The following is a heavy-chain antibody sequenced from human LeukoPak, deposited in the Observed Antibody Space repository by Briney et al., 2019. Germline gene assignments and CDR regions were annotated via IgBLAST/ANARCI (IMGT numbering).Heavy chain of an antibody. CDR1: GGSISSYY. J-gene: IGHJ4*02. D-gene: IGHD6-19*01. V-gene: IGHV4-59*05. CDR3: VSDSSGWYYFDY. CDR2: IYYSGST. Sequence: SETLSLTCTVSGGSISSYYWSWIRQPAGKGLEWIGSIYYSGSTYYNPSLKSRVTISVDTSKNQFSLKLSSVTAADTAVYCCVSDSSGWYYFDYWGQGTLVTVSS.